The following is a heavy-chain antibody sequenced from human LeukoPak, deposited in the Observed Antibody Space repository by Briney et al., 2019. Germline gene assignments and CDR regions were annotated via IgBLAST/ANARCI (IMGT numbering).Heavy chain of an antibody. CDR3: PREIARIKDYNNSWNDPPGDQYFFIDV. J-gene: IGHJ6*03. D-gene: IGHD1-1*01. V-gene: IGHV1-18*01. CDR2: IDPFSGNT. Sequence: ASVKVSCKASGYTFINNVISWVRQAPGQGLEWMGWIDPFSGNTNYAEKLQDRVTLTTDTSTNTAYMELSNLRADDTAGYYWPREIARIKDYNNSWNDPPGDQYFFIDVWGKGSPVIVSS. CDR1: GYTFINNV.